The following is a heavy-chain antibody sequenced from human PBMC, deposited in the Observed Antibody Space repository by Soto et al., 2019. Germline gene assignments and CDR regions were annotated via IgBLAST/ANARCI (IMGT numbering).Heavy chain of an antibody. V-gene: IGHV3-30*18. Sequence: QVQLVESGGGVVQPGRSLRLSCAASGFTFSSYGMHWVRQAPGKGLEWVAVISYDGSNKYYADSVKGRFTISRDNSKNTLYLQMNSLRAEDTAVYYCAKEREVTAVWDAFDIWGQGTMVTVSS. D-gene: IGHD2-21*02. J-gene: IGHJ3*02. CDR2: ISYDGSNK. CDR1: GFTFSSYG. CDR3: AKEREVTAVWDAFDI.